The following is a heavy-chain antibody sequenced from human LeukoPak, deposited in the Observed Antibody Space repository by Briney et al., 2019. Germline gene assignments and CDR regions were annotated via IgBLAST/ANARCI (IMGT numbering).Heavy chain of an antibody. Sequence: PSETLSLTCAVYGGSFSGYYWSWIRQPPGKGLEWIGEINHSGSTNYNPSLKSRVTISVDTSKNQFSLKLSSVTAADTAVYYCAMKHGSGWYWGGWFDPWGQGTLVTVSS. D-gene: IGHD6-19*01. J-gene: IGHJ5*02. CDR1: GGSFSGYY. V-gene: IGHV4-34*01. CDR2: INHSGST. CDR3: AMKHGSGWYWGGWFDP.